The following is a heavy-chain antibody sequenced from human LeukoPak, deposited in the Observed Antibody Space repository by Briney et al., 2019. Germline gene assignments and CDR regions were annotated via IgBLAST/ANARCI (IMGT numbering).Heavy chain of an antibody. CDR3: ARDGSGLAVRGWFDT. D-gene: IGHD3-10*01. V-gene: IGHV3-30*09. J-gene: IGHJ5*02. CDR1: GFTFGDYA. CDR2: IWYDGTYE. Sequence: GGSLRLSCTASGFTFGDYAMSWVRQAPGKGLEWVAVIWYDGTYEYYGDSVKGRFAISRDNSKNTMYLQMNSLRAEDTAVYFCARDGSGLAVRGWFDTWGQGTVVTVSS.